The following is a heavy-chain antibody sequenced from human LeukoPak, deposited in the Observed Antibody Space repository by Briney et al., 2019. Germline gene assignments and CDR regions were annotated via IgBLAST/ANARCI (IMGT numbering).Heavy chain of an antibody. Sequence: GESLKISCKGSGFYFPGYWIAWVRQMPGKGLEWMGIIYPSDSATTYSPSLQGQVTISADKSITTAYLQWSSLKASDTAMYYCARHVVPYSSGLTGFDYWGQGTVVTVSS. CDR1: GFYFPGYW. CDR2: IYPSDSAT. V-gene: IGHV5-51*01. CDR3: ARHVVPYSSGLTGFDY. D-gene: IGHD6-19*01. J-gene: IGHJ4*02.